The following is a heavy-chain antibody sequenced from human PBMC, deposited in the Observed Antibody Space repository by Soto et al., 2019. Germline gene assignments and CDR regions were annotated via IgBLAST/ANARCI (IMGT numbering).Heavy chain of an antibody. CDR1: GFSLSNARMG. V-gene: IGHV2-26*01. D-gene: IGHD3-22*01. CDR3: ARIYYDSSGLRAHCDFDI. Sequence: QVTLKESGPVLVKPTETLTLTCTVSGFSLSNARMGVRWIRQPPGKALEWLAHIFSNDEKSYSTSLKSRLTMSKDTSKSQVVLTMTNMDPVDTATYYCARIYYDSSGLRAHCDFDIWGQGTMVTVSS. CDR2: IFSNDEK. J-gene: IGHJ3*02.